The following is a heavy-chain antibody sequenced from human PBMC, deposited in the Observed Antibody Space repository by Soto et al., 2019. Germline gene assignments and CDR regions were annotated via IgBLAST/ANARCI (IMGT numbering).Heavy chain of an antibody. V-gene: IGHV3-23*01. J-gene: IGHJ5*02. CDR2: LIGGHYGT. D-gene: IGHD3-10*01. Sequence: GGSLRLSCTASGFTLQNYAMAWVRQAPGKGLEWVSTLIGGHYGTAYSYSVKGRFTVSRDNSKNCLYLQMNSLGVEDTAMYFCAKGRSTGDIDWFDPWGQGSLVTVSS. CDR3: AKGRSTGDIDWFDP. CDR1: GFTLQNYA.